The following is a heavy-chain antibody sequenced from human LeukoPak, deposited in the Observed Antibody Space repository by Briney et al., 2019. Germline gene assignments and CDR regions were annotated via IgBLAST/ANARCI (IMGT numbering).Heavy chain of an antibody. CDR1: GFSFSSYT. CDR3: ARVSSSSWYGKYYYYYYMDV. D-gene: IGHD6-13*01. V-gene: IGHV3-21*01. J-gene: IGHJ6*03. CDR2: ISSGSTYI. Sequence: GGSLRLSCAASGFSFSSYTMHWVRQAPGKGLEWVSSISSGSTYIYYADSVKGRFTISRDNAKNSLYLQMNSLRAEDTAVYYCARVSSSSWYGKYYYYYYMDVRGKGTTVTVSS.